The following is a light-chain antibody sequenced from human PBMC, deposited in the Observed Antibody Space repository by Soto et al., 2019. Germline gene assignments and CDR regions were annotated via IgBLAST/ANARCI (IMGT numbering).Light chain of an antibody. CDR3: QQYNNWPPLT. J-gene: IGKJ4*01. CDR2: GAS. V-gene: IGKV3-15*01. CDR1: QSVSSN. Sequence: EIVMTQSPATLSVSPGERATLSCRASQSVSSNLAWYQQIPGQAPRLLIYGASTRATGIPARFSGSGSGTEFTLTISRLQSEDFAVYYCQQYNNWPPLTFGGGTKVAIK.